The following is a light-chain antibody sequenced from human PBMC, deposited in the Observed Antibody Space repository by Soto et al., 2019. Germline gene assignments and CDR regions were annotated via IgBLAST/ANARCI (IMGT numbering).Light chain of an antibody. J-gene: IGKJ1*01. CDR1: QSVSRTY. V-gene: IGKV3-20*01. CDR3: QQYGRSGT. CDR2: ATS. Sequence: EIVLTQSPGTLSLSPGERATLSCRASQSVSRTYLAWYQQKPVQAPRLLIYATSSRATGIPDRFSGSGSGTDFTLTISRLEPERFAVYYCQQYGRSGTFGQGTKVEIK.